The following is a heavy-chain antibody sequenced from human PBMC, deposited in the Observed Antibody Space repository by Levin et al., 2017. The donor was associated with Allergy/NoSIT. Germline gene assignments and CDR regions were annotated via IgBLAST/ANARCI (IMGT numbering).Heavy chain of an antibody. CDR2: ISITSSYT. CDR3: ARVGTYYYERIGYYLPDY. V-gene: IGHV3-11*05. J-gene: IGHJ4*02. Sequence: PGGSLRLSCAASGFIFSDYYMSWIRQAPGKGLEWVSSISITSSYTNYADSVKGRFTISRDNANNSVYLQMNSLRAEDTATYCCARVGTYYYERIGYYLPDYWGQGTLVTVSS. CDR1: GFIFSDYY. D-gene: IGHD3-22*01.